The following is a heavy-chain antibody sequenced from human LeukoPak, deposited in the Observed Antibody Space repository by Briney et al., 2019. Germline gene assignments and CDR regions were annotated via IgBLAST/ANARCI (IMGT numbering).Heavy chain of an antibody. V-gene: IGHV4-59*11. CDR3: ARGGGFGAFDY. CDR2: IYYSGST. Sequence: SETLSLTCTVSGGSISSHYCSWIRQPPEKGLEWIGYIYYSGSTNYNPSLKSRVTISVDTSKNQFSLKLSSVTAADTAVYYCARGGGFGAFDYWGQGTLVTVSS. CDR1: GGSISSHY. D-gene: IGHD3-10*01. J-gene: IGHJ4*02.